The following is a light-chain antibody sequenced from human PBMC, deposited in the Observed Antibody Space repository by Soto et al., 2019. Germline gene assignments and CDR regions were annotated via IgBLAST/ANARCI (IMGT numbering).Light chain of an antibody. Sequence: QSALTQPPSASGSPGQSVTISCTGTNSDVGGYNYVSWYQQHPGKAPKLMIYEVSKRPSGVPDRFSGSKSGNTASLTVSGLQAEDEADYYCSSYAGSNNPPYVFGTGTKVTVL. CDR2: EVS. J-gene: IGLJ1*01. V-gene: IGLV2-8*01. CDR1: NSDVGGYNY. CDR3: SSYAGSNNPPYV.